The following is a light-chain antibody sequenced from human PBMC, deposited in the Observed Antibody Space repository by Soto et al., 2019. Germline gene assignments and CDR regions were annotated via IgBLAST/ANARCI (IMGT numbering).Light chain of an antibody. V-gene: IGKV2-28*01. Sequence: DIVMTQSPLSLPVTPGEPASISCRSSQSLLHSNGLTYVHWYLQKPGQSPQLLIYLGSNRASGVPDRFSGSGSGTDFTLKISRVEAEDVGVYFCMQALETPVTFGQGTRLEI. J-gene: IGKJ5*01. CDR1: QSLLHSNGLTY. CDR3: MQALETPVT. CDR2: LGS.